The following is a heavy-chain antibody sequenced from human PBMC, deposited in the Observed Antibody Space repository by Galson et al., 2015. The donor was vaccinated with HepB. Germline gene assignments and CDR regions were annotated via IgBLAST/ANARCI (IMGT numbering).Heavy chain of an antibody. V-gene: IGHV1-69*05. CDR1: GGTFSSYD. D-gene: IGHD3-10*01. Sequence: SVKVSCKASGGTFSSYDISWVRQAPGQGLEWMGGIIPIFGTANYSQKFQGRVTITRDTSMSTAYMELNSLTTEDTAVYHCARGVSLWDGPDYSGQGTLVTVSS. CDR2: IIPIFGTA. CDR3: ARGVSLWDGPDY. J-gene: IGHJ4*02.